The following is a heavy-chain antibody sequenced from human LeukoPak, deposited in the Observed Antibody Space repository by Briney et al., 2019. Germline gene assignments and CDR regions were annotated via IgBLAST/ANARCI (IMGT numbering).Heavy chain of an antibody. CDR1: GYTFTSYG. CDR3: ARRAAYCGGDCYSAFDI. CDR2: ISAYNGNT. J-gene: IGHJ3*02. Sequence: ASVKVSCKASGYTFTSYGISWVRQAPGQGVEWMGWISAYNGNTNYAQKLQGRVTMTTETSTSTGYMELRSLRSDDTAVYYCARRAAYCGGDCYSAFDIWGQGTMVTVSS. D-gene: IGHD2-21*02. V-gene: IGHV1-18*01.